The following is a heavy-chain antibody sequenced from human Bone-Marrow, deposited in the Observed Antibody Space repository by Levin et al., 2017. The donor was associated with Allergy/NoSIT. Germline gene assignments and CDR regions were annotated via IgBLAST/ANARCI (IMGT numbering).Heavy chain of an antibody. CDR3: AKDRFRGHKQWLDN. CDR1: GFTFDDYT. D-gene: IGHD6-19*01. CDR2: ISWDGRST. V-gene: IGHV3-43*01. J-gene: IGHJ4*02. Sequence: GGSLRLSCAASGFTFDDYTMHWVRQTPGKGLEWVSLISWDGRSTNYADSVKGRFTISRDNSKNSLYLQMNSLRIEDTALYYCAKDRFRGHKQWLDNWGQGTLVTVSS.